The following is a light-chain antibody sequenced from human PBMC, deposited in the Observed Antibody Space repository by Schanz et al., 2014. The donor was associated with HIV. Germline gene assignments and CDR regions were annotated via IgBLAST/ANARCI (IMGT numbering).Light chain of an antibody. Sequence: QSALTQPPSASGSPGQSVTISCIGTSNDVGGYNYVSWYQQHPGKAPKIMIYEVSKRPSGVPDRFSGSKSGNTASLTVSGLQAEDEADYYCSSYTSSSTVVFGGGTKLTVL. J-gene: IGLJ2*01. CDR1: SNDVGGYNY. V-gene: IGLV2-8*01. CDR2: EVS. CDR3: SSYTSSSTVV.